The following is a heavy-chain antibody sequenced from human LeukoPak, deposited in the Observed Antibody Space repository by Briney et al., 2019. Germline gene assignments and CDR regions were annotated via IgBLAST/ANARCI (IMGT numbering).Heavy chain of an antibody. V-gene: IGHV4-34*01. J-gene: IGHJ4*02. D-gene: IGHD6-6*01. Sequence: SETLSLTCAVYGGSLSGYYWSWIRQPPGKGLEWIGEINHSGGTNYNPSLKSRVTISVDTSKNQFSLKLSSVTAADTAVYYCARRRAARRTFDYWGQGTLVTVSS. CDR2: INHSGGT. CDR3: ARRRAARRTFDY. CDR1: GGSLSGYY.